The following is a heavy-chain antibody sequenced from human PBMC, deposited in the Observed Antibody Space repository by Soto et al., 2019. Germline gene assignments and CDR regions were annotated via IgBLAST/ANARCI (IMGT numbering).Heavy chain of an antibody. V-gene: IGHV3-23*01. CDR1: GFTFSSYA. Sequence: PGGSLRLSCAASGFTFSSYAMSWVRQAPGKGLERISAICVSGGSTYYADSVKGRFTISRDNSKNTLYLQMNILRAEDTAVYYCAKDPRYCSGGSCYSPDYYYYYMDVWGKGTTVTVSS. D-gene: IGHD2-15*01. J-gene: IGHJ6*03. CDR2: ICVSGGST. CDR3: AKDPRYCSGGSCYSPDYYYYYMDV.